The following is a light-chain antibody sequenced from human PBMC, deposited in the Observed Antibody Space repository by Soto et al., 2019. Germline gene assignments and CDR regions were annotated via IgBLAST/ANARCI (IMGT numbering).Light chain of an antibody. CDR1: QSVSSY. J-gene: IGKJ4*01. V-gene: IGKV3-11*01. CDR2: GAS. CDR3: QQRSNWPPVT. Sequence: EIVLTQSPGTLSLSPGERATLSCRASQSVSSYLAWFQQKPGQAPRLLIYGASDRATGIPARFSGSGSGTNFTLTISSLEPEDFAVYYCQQRSNWPPVTFGGGTKVDI.